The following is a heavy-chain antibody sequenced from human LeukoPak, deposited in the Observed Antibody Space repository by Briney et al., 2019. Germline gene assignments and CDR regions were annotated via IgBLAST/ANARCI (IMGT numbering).Heavy chain of an antibody. D-gene: IGHD3-3*01. J-gene: IGHJ5*02. CDR2: IYSSGNT. CDR1: GVSISTTNYY. CDR3: ARHSGLRSPFDP. V-gene: IGHV4-39*01. Sequence: SETLSLTCTVPGVSISTTNYYWGWIRQPPGRDLEWIGSIYSSGNTYYNPSLESRVTISVDTSKNQLSLKLTSATAADTSVYYCARHSGLRSPFDPWGQGTLVTVSS.